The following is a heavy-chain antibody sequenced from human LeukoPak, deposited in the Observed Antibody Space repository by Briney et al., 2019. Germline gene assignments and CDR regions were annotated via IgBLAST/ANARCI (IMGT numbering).Heavy chain of an antibody. J-gene: IGHJ4*02. Sequence: SETLSLTCAVYGGSFSDYYWDWIRQPPGKGLEWIGEINPSGSTNYNPSLKSRITISLDMSENQFSLKLRSVTAADTAVYYCARGPTYSYDSSGSYSYFDYWGQGTLVTVSS. V-gene: IGHV4-34*01. CDR3: ARGPTYSYDSSGSYSYFDY. CDR2: INPSGST. CDR1: GGSFSDYY. D-gene: IGHD3-22*01.